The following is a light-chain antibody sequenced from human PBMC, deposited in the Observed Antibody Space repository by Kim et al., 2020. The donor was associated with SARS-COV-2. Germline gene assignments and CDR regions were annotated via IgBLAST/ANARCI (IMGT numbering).Light chain of an antibody. Sequence: PGQGVTISGSGSSSNMGNHYVYWYQQVPGTAPKLLIYRDNQRPSGVPDRFSGSKSGTSASLAISGLRSEDEADYYCAAWDDNLSGLFGGGTKVTVL. CDR2: RDN. J-gene: IGLJ3*02. V-gene: IGLV1-47*01. CDR3: AAWDDNLSGL. CDR1: SSNMGNHY.